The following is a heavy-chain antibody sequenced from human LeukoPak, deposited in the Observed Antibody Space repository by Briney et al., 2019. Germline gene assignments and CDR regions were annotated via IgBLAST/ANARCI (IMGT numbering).Heavy chain of an antibody. V-gene: IGHV3-11*04. D-gene: IGHD5-18*01. J-gene: IGHJ4*02. CDR3: ARDSGHVDTAMAHDY. Sequence: GGSLRLSCVTSGFSFTHNYMNWVRQAPGKGLEWVSYISTSGTIIYYADSVKGRFTISRDNAKNSLYLQMNSLRAEDTAVYYCARDSGHVDTAMAHDYWGQGTLVTVSS. CDR1: GFSFTHNY. CDR2: ISTSGTII.